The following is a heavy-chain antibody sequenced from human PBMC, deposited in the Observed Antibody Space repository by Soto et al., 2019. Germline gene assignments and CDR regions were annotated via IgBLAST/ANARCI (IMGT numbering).Heavy chain of an antibody. Sequence: GGSLRLSCAASGFTFSSYWMHWVRQAPGKGLVWVSRINSDGSSTSYADSVKGRFTISRDNAKNTLYLQMNSLRAEDTAVYCCAREGIAVAGTGAFDIWGQGTMVTVSS. CDR2: INSDGSST. J-gene: IGHJ3*02. CDR1: GFTFSSYW. D-gene: IGHD6-19*01. V-gene: IGHV3-74*01. CDR3: AREGIAVAGTGAFDI.